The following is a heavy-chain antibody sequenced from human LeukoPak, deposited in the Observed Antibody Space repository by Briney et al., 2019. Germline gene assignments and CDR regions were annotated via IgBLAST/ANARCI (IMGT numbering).Heavy chain of an antibody. CDR1: GFTFSDYY. D-gene: IGHD2-15*01. CDR2: ISSTSIYT. Sequence: KSGGSLRLSCAGSGFTFSDYYMNWIRQAPGKGLEWVSYISSTSIYTNYADSVKGRFTISRGNAKNSLYLQMNSLRAEDTAVYFCARDKEGGHINFDSWGQEPWSPSPQ. J-gene: IGHJ4*01. V-gene: IGHV3-11*05. CDR3: ARDKEGGHINFDS.